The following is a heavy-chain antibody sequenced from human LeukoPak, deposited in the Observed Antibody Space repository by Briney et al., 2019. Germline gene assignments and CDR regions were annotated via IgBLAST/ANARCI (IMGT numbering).Heavy chain of an antibody. CDR1: GFTFSSYA. D-gene: IGHD6-19*01. CDR3: ARGGAVAADYYYYGVDV. J-gene: IGHJ6*02. CDR2: ISYDGSNK. V-gene: IGHV3-30-3*01. Sequence: GGSLRLSCAASGFTFSSYAMHWVRQAPGKGLEWVAVISYDGSNKYYADSVKGRFTISRDNSKNTLYLQMNSLRAEDTAVYYCARGGAVAADYYYYGVDVWGQGTTVTVSS.